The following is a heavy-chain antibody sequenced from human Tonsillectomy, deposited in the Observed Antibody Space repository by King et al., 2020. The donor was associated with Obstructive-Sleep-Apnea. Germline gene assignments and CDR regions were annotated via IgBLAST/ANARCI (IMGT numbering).Heavy chain of an antibody. CDR1: GFIFGDYA. V-gene: IGHV3-49*03. J-gene: IGHJ4*02. Sequence: EQLVQSGGGLVQPGRSLRLSCTASGFIFGDYAMSWFRQAPGKGLEWVGFIRSKAYGGTTEYAASVKGRFTISRDDSKSIVYLQMNSLKTEDTAVYYCNADCSSTSCRDYWGQGTLVTVSS. CDR3: NADCSSTSCRDY. CDR2: IRSKAYGGTT. D-gene: IGHD2-2*01.